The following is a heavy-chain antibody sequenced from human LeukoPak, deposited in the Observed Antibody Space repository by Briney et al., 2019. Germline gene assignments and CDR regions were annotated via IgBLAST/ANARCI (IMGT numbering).Heavy chain of an antibody. D-gene: IGHD3-22*01. CDR2: TYYSGST. Sequence: PSETLSLTCTVSGGSISSYYWSWIRQPPGKGLEWIGYTYYSGSTNYNPSLKSRVTISVDTSKNQFSLKLSSVTGADTAVYYCARAKVVVVTNYFDYWGQGTLVTVSS. V-gene: IGHV4-59*08. J-gene: IGHJ4*02. CDR1: GGSISSYY. CDR3: ARAKVVVVTNYFDY.